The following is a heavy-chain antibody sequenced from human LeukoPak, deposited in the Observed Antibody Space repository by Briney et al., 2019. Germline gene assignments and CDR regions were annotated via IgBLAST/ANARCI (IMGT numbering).Heavy chain of an antibody. J-gene: IGHJ4*02. D-gene: IGHD5-12*01. V-gene: IGHV3-30*02. CDR1: GFTFSNYD. CDR3: AKDPHSGYDPFDY. CDR2: IRSDGSNK. Sequence: PGGSLRLSCAASGFTFSNYDMHWARQAPGKGLEWVTFIRSDGSNKYYADSVKGRFTISRDNSENTLYLQMNSLRAEDTAVYYCAKDPHSGYDPFDYWGQGTLVTVSS.